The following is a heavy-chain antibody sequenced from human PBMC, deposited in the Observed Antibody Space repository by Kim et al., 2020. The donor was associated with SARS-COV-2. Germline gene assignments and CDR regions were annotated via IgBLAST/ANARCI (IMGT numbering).Heavy chain of an antibody. CDR3: ARHEPRGSGWPYFDY. J-gene: IGHJ4*02. D-gene: IGHD6-19*01. CDR2: IYYSGST. V-gene: IGHV4-59*08. Sequence: SETLSLTCTVSGGSISSYYWSWIRQPPGKGLEWIGYIYYSGSTNYNPSLKSRVTISVDTSKNQFSLKLSSVTAADTAVYYCARHEPRGSGWPYFDYWGQGTLVTVSS. CDR1: GGSISSYY.